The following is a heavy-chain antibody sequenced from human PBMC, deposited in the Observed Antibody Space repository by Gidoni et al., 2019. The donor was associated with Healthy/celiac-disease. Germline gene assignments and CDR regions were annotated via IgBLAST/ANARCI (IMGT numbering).Heavy chain of an antibody. V-gene: IGHV4-38-2*01. J-gene: IGHJ4*02. CDR1: GYSISSGYY. Sequence: QVQLQESGPGLVKPSETLSLTCAVSGYSISSGYYWGWIRQPPGKGLEWIGSIYHSGSTYYNPSLKSRVTISVDTSKNQFSLKLSSVTAADTAVYYCARGGTFGGVIVITYFDYWGQGTLVTVSS. D-gene: IGHD3-16*02. CDR3: ARGGTFGGVIVITYFDY. CDR2: IYHSGST.